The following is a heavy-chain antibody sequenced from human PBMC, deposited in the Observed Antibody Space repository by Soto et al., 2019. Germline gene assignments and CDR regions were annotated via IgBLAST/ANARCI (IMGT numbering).Heavy chain of an antibody. CDR2: IIPILGIA. J-gene: IGHJ4*02. Sequence: QVQLVQSGAEVKKPGSSVKVSCKSSGGTFSSYTISWVRQAPGQGREWMGRIIPILGIAKYAQKFQGRVTITADKTTSTAYMELSSLRSEDTAVYYCARCVHYDSVSLDDYWGQGTLVTVSS. D-gene: IGHD3-22*01. CDR1: GGTFSSYT. V-gene: IGHV1-69*02. CDR3: ARCVHYDSVSLDDY.